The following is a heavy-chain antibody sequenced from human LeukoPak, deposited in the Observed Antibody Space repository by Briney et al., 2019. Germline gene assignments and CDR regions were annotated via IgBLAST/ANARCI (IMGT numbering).Heavy chain of an antibody. J-gene: IGHJ6*02. CDR1: GGSISSYY. CDR2: IYYSGST. D-gene: IGHD5-18*01. Sequence: PSETLSLTCTVSGGSISSYYWSWIRQPPGKGLEWIGYIYYSGSTNYNPSLKSRVTISVDTSKNQFSLKLSSVTAADTAVYYCARVFRGYSYPWGMDYYYYGMDVWGQGTTVTVSS. CDR3: ARVFRGYSYPWGMDYYYYGMDV. V-gene: IGHV4-59*01.